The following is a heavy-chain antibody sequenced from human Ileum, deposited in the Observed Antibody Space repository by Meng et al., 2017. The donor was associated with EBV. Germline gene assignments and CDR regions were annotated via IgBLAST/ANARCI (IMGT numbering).Heavy chain of an antibody. CDR2: ITSSGGII. Sequence: QVQLVEAGGGLVKPGGSLRLSFAASGFTFSDYYMSWIRQAPVKGLEWVSYITSSGGIIYYADSVKGRFTISRDNAKKSLYLQMNSLRAEDTAVYYCASARGSWFDPWGQGTLVTASS. J-gene: IGHJ5*02. CDR3: ASARGSWFDP. CDR1: GFTFSDYY. D-gene: IGHD1-26*01. V-gene: IGHV3-11*01.